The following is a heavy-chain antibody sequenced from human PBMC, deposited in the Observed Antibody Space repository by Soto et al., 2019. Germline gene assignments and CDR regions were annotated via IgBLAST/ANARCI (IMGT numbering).Heavy chain of an antibody. CDR1: GRSISRSIS. Sequence: XXTLSLACAVYGRSISRSISGRWVRQPPGKGLEWIGEIYHSGSTNYNPSLKSRVTISVDKSKNQFSLKLRSVTAADTAVYYCARDHARGSYGYWAQGTLVTVSS. D-gene: IGHD1-26*01. CDR3: ARDHARGSYGY. V-gene: IGHV4-4*02. CDR2: IYHSGST. J-gene: IGHJ4*02.